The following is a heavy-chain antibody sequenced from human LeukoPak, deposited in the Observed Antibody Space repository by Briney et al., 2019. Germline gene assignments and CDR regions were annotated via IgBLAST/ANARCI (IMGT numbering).Heavy chain of an antibody. Sequence: GGSLRLSCAASGFTLSSSAMNWVRQAPGKGLEWVSSINNVGSHIYYAGSVKGRFTISRDNTKNSLYLQMNSLRAEDTAVYYCARAPDYGDPSYYYGMDVWGQGTTVTVSS. J-gene: IGHJ6*02. V-gene: IGHV3-21*01. D-gene: IGHD4-17*01. CDR2: INNVGSHI. CDR3: ARAPDYGDPSYYYGMDV. CDR1: GFTLSSSA.